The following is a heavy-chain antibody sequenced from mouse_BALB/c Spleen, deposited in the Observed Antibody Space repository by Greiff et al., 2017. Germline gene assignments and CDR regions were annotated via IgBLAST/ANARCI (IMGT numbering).Heavy chain of an antibody. CDR3: ARSGIHYYGYVYYAMDY. CDR2: INPSSGYT. J-gene: IGHJ4*01. CDR1: GYTFTSYT. D-gene: IGHD1-2*01. Sequence: QVQLQQSGAELARPGASVKMSCKASGYTFTSYTMHWVKQRPGQGLEWIGYINPSSGYTNYNQKFKDKATLTADKSSSTAYMQLSSLTSEDSAVYYCARSGIHYYGYVYYAMDYWGQGTSVTVSS. V-gene: IGHV1-4*01.